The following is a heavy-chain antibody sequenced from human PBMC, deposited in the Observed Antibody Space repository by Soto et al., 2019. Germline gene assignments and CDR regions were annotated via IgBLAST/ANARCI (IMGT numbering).Heavy chain of an antibody. D-gene: IGHD6-6*01. J-gene: IGHJ5*02. CDR1: GGSFSGYY. V-gene: IGHV4-34*01. CDR2: INHSGST. CDR3: ARHLPKYSSSPRDWFDP. Sequence: QVQLQQWGAGLLKPSETLSLTCAVYGGSFSGYYWSWIRQPPGKGLEWSGEINHSGSTNYNPSLKSRVTISVDTSKNQFSLKLSSVTAADTAVYYCARHLPKYSSSPRDWFDPWGQGTLVTVSS.